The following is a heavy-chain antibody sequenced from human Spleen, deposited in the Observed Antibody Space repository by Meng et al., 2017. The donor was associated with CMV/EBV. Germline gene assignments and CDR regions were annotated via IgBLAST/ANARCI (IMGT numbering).Heavy chain of an antibody. Sequence: GGSLRLSCAASGFTFNNYAMSWVRQAPGKGLEWVSSLSGRSSNPYYADSVRGRFSISRDNFNNTLSLRMSSLRVEDTAVYYCVKEGRAWTPFDWGQGTLVTVSS. CDR2: LSGRSSNP. D-gene: IGHD1-1*01. V-gene: IGHV3-23*01. J-gene: IGHJ4*02. CDR1: GFTFNNYA. CDR3: VKEGRAWTPFD.